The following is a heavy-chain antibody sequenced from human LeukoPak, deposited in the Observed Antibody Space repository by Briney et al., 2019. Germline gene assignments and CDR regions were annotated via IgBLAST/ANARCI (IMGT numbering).Heavy chain of an antibody. CDR3: ARGRGTSGSNRDFYYYYYMDV. CDR2: MNGGNGNT. D-gene: IGHD2-15*01. CDR1: GYIFTDYA. V-gene: IGHV1-3*01. J-gene: IGHJ6*03. Sequence: GASVKVSCKGSGYIFTDYAIHWLRQAPGQRPEWMGWMNGGNGNTKYSQKFQGRITLIRDTSAATAYMELSSLRHDDLAVYYCARGRGTSGSNRDFYYYYYMDVWGKGTTVTVSS.